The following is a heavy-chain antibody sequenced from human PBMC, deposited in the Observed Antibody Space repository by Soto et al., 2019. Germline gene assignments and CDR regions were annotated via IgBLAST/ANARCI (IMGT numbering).Heavy chain of an antibody. J-gene: IGHJ4*02. CDR2: ISYDGSNK. V-gene: IGHV3-30-3*01. D-gene: IGHD6-19*01. CDR1: GFTFGDYA. CDR3: ARAAGYSSGWEDY. Sequence: PGGSLRLSCIASGFTFGDYAVSWVRQAPGKGLEWVAVISYDGSNKYYADSVKGRFTISRDNSKNTLYLQMNSLRAEDTAVYYCARAAGYSSGWEDYWGQGTLVTVSS.